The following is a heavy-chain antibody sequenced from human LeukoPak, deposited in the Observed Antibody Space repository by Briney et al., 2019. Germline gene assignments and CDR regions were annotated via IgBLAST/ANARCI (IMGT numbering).Heavy chain of an antibody. CDR2: INHSGST. Sequence: SETLSLTCAVYGGSFSGYYWSWIRQPPGKGLEWIGEINHSGSTNYNPSLKSRVTISVDTSKNQFSLKLSSVTAADTAVYYCARGVTTIVVVRTYFDYWGQGTLVTVSS. CDR1: GGSFSGYY. CDR3: ARGVTTIVVVRTYFDY. D-gene: IGHD3-22*01. J-gene: IGHJ4*02. V-gene: IGHV4-34*01.